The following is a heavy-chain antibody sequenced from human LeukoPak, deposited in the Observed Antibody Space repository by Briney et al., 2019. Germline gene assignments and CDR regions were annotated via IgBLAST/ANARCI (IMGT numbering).Heavy chain of an antibody. J-gene: IGHJ6*02. CDR1: GFTFSSYG. D-gene: IGHD2-2*01. Sequence: GRSLRLSCAASGFTFSSYGMHWVRQAPGKGLEWVAVIWYDGSNKYYADSVKGRFTISRDNSKNTLYLQMNSLRAEDTAVYYCARDTVLAATHYYYGMDVWGQGTTVTVSS. V-gene: IGHV3-33*01. CDR3: ARDTVLAATHYYYGMDV. CDR2: IWYDGSNK.